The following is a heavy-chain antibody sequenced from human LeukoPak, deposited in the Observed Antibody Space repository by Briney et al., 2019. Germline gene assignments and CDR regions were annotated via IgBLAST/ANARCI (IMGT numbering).Heavy chain of an antibody. D-gene: IGHD5-12*01. CDR3: ARDSGYNAFDY. CDR2: INQDGSAK. J-gene: IGHJ4*02. Sequence: PGGSLRLSCADSGFLFSNSWMAWVRQAPGRGLEWLANINQDGSAKTCVDSVKGRFTISRDNAKNSLYLQMNSLRAEDTAMYYCARDSGYNAFDYWGQGTLVTVSS. V-gene: IGHV3-7*05. CDR1: GFLFSNSW.